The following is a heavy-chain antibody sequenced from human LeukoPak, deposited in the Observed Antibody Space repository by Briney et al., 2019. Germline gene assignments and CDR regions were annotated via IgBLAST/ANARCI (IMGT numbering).Heavy chain of an antibody. D-gene: IGHD3-9*01. Sequence: QLRRSPCPSCSASGFTFSSYGMHWVRQAPGKGLEYVSAINNNGGSTYYADSVKGRFTISRDKSKNTLYLQMSSLRAEDTAVYYCVKDRGRDIFTSYSYAFDIWGQGALWTLSS. CDR3: VKDRGRDIFTSYSYAFDI. CDR1: GFTFSSYG. J-gene: IGHJ3*02. CDR2: INNNGGST. V-gene: IGHV3-64D*09.